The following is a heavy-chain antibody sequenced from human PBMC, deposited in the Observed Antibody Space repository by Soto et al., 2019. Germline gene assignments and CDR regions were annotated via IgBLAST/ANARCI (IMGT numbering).Heavy chain of an antibody. CDR1: GYTFTSYA. CDR3: ARCIQQDYYYGMDV. D-gene: IGHD5-18*01. V-gene: IGHV1-3*01. Sequence: ASVKVSCKASGYTFTSYAMHWVRQAPGQRLEWMGRISADNSNTKYAQKFRGRVTMTTDTSTSTVYMELRNLRSDDTAVYYCARCIQQDYYYGMDVWGQGTTVTVSS. CDR2: ISADNSNT. J-gene: IGHJ6*02.